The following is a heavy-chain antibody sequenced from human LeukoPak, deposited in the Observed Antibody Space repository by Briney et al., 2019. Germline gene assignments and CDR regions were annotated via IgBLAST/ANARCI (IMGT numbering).Heavy chain of an antibody. CDR1: GFTFSSYA. D-gene: IGHD1-26*01. J-gene: IGHJ1*01. CDR2: ISYDGSNK. Sequence: PGGSLRLPCAASGFTFSSYAMHWVRQAPGKGLEWVAVISYDGSNKYYADSVKGRFTISRDNSKNTLYLQMNSLRAEDTAVYYCARGEVGATGSEYFQHWGQGTLVTVSS. V-gene: IGHV3-30*01. CDR3: ARGEVGATGSEYFQH.